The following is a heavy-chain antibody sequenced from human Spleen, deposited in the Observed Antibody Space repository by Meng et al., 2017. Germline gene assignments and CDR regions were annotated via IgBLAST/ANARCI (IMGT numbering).Heavy chain of an antibody. CDR2: IIPIFATA. D-gene: IGHD1-26*01. CDR1: GGTFSSYG. Sequence: SVKVSCKASGGTFSSYGINWVRQAPGQGLEWMGGIIPIFATANYAQKLQGRVTITADESTSTAYMDLNSLGSEDTAMYYCARDSGSSLYYFDYWGQGTLVTVSS. CDR3: ARDSGSSLYYFDY. V-gene: IGHV1-69*13. J-gene: IGHJ4*02.